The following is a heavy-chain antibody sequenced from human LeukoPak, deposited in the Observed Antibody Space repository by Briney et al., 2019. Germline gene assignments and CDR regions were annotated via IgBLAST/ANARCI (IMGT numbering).Heavy chain of an antibody. J-gene: IGHJ4*02. Sequence: ASVKVSCKASGYSFASFGINWVRQAPGQGLEWMGWISAYNGDTNYAQNLQGRVTMTTDTSPSTAYMDLRSLRSDDTAVYYCARGGFYGSGSFPDYWGQGTLVTVSS. CDR2: ISAYNGDT. CDR1: GYSFASFG. V-gene: IGHV1-18*01. CDR3: ARGGFYGSGSFPDY. D-gene: IGHD3-10*01.